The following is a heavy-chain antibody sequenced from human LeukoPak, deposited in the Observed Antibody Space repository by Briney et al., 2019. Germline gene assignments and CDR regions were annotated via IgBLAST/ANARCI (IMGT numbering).Heavy chain of an antibody. V-gene: IGHV3-23*01. CDR3: AKDTSGWYIDY. CDR1: GFTFSTYA. D-gene: IGHD6-19*01. CDR2: ITDSGRDT. Sequence: GGSLRLSCAASGFTFSTYAMNWVRQAPGKRLEWVSSITDSGRDTYYAGSVKGRITISRDNSRNTLYLQMNSLRAEDTALYYCAKDTSGWYIDYWGQGTLVTVSS. J-gene: IGHJ4*02.